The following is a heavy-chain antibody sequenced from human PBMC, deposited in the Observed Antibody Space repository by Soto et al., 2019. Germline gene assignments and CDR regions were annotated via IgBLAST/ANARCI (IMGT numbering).Heavy chain of an antibody. J-gene: IGHJ4*02. CDR2: IYWDDDK. D-gene: IGHD3-3*01. CDR1: GFSLTTSGVG. CDR3: AHRILRTVFGLVTTTAIYFDF. V-gene: IGHV2-5*02. Sequence: QITLNESGPTVVNPAETLTLTCTFSGFSLTTSGVGVGWIRQSPGKAPEWLALIYWDDDKRYSASLKSRLTITEDTPKNQVVLTMASVDPADTASYYCAHRILRTVFGLVTTTAIYFDFWGQGTPVVVSS.